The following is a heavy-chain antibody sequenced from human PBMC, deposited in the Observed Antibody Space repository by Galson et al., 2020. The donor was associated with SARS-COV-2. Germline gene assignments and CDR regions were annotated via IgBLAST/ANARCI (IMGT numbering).Heavy chain of an antibody. CDR3: ARALGNYEDRYFDV. J-gene: IGHJ2*01. Sequence: GESLKISCAASGFIVSSNYITWVRQAPGAGLEWVSVIYSGGDPYYADSVKGRFTISRDKSKNTVSLQMNSLRADDTAVYYCARALGNYEDRYFDVWGRGTLVTVSS. CDR2: IYSGGDP. V-gene: IGHV3-53*01. D-gene: IGHD1-7*01. CDR1: GFIVSSNY.